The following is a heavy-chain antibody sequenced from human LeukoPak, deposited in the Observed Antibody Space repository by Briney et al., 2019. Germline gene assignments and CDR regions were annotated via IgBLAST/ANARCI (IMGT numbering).Heavy chain of an antibody. CDR1: GFTVSSNY. CDR2: IYSGGST. V-gene: IGHV3-66*01. J-gene: IGHJ4*02. Sequence: GGSLRLSCAASGFTVSSNYMSWVRQAPGKGQEWVSVIYSGGSTYYADSVKGRFTISRDNSKNTLYLQMNSLRAEDTAVYYCARGGDGYNYRPFDYWGQGTLVTVSS. CDR3: ARGGDGYNYRPFDY. D-gene: IGHD5-24*01.